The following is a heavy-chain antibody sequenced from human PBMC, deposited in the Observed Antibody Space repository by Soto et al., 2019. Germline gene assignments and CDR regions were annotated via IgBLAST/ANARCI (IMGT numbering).Heavy chain of an antibody. Sequence: QVHLQESGPGLVKPSGTLSLTCAVSSGSISSSNWWNWVRQPPGKGLERIGEIYHSGSTNYNPSLKVRVTISVDKSKKQISLKLSSVTAADTAVYYCARVSDYQFDYWGQGTLVTVSS. D-gene: IGHD2-2*01. CDR2: IYHSGST. CDR1: SGSISSSNW. J-gene: IGHJ4*02. CDR3: ARVSDYQFDY. V-gene: IGHV4-4*02.